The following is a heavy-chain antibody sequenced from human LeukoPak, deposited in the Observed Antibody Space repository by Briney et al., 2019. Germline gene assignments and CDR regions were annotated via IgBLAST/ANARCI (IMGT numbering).Heavy chain of an antibody. CDR3: AGFMGYYDSSGYPPTLFDY. V-gene: IGHV4-38-2*02. CDR1: GYSISSGYY. Sequence: SETLSLTCTVSGYSISSGYYWGWIRQPPGKGLEWIGSIYHSGSTYYNPSLKSRVTISVDTSKNQFSLKLSSVTAADTAVYYCAGFMGYYDSSGYPPTLFDYWGQGTLVTVSS. J-gene: IGHJ4*02. CDR2: IYHSGST. D-gene: IGHD3-22*01.